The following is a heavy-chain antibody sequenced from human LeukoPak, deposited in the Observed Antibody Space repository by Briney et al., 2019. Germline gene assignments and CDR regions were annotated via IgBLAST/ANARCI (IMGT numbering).Heavy chain of an antibody. V-gene: IGHV4-59*04. J-gene: IGHJ4*02. CDR1: DGSISSYY. CDR3: AKSGGYGLIDY. Sequence: PSETLSLTCTVSDGSISSYYWSWIRQPAGKGLEWIGNIYYSGSTYYNASLQSRVTISIDTSKNQFSLRLNSVTAADTAMYYCAKSGGYGLIDYWGQGTLVTVSS. D-gene: IGHD1-26*01. CDR2: IYYSGST.